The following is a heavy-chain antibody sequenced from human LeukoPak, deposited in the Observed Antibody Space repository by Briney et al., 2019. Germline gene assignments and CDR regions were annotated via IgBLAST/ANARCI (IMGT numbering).Heavy chain of an antibody. Sequence: ASVKVSCKVSGYTLTELSMHWVRQAPGKGPEWMGGFDPEDGETIYAQKFQGRVTMTEDTSTDTAYMELSSLRSEDTAVYYCATLSYSSSWYRAFDIWGQGTMVTVSS. V-gene: IGHV1-24*01. CDR2: FDPEDGET. J-gene: IGHJ3*02. CDR3: ATLSYSSSWYRAFDI. D-gene: IGHD6-13*01. CDR1: GYTLTELS.